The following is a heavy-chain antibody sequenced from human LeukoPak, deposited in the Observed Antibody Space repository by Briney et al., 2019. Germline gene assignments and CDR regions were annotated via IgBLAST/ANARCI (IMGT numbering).Heavy chain of an antibody. D-gene: IGHD3-16*01. Sequence: GASVKVSRKSTGYSFTNYCISWVRQAPGQGLEWMGWISAHNGNTNYAQKLQGRVTMTTDTSTSTAYMELRTLRSDDTAVYYCAKDHSYASMGGSFDYWGQGTLVTVSS. CDR2: ISAHNGNT. CDR1: GYSFTNYC. CDR3: AKDHSYASMGGSFDY. J-gene: IGHJ4*02. V-gene: IGHV1-18*04.